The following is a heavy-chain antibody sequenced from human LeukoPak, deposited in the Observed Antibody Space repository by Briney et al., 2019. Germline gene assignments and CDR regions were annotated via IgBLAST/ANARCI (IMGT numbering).Heavy chain of an antibody. Sequence: GGSLRLSWAASGFTFSSYAIYWLRQAPGKGLEWVSCICRSDGITYFAAPVKRPFTSSRDNSKNTVYLQINSRRVEDTAVYHRAKTTTGYSSGRYPGWPVDYWGQGTLVTVSS. CDR2: ICRSDGIT. V-gene: IGHV3-23*01. CDR3: AKTTTGYSSGRYPGWPVDY. J-gene: IGHJ4*02. D-gene: IGHD6-19*01. CDR1: GFTFSSYA.